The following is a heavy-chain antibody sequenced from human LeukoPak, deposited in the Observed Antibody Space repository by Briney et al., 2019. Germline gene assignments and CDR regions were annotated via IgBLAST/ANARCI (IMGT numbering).Heavy chain of an antibody. CDR2: FDPEDGET. D-gene: IGHD6-13*01. Sequence: GASVKVSCKVSGYTLTELSMHWVRQAPGKGLEWMGGFDPEDGETIYAQKFQGRVTMTEDTSTDTAYMELSSLRSEDTAVYYCATDRGYSSSWPFFDAFDIWGQGTMVTVSS. V-gene: IGHV1-24*01. CDR3: ATDRGYSSSWPFFDAFDI. CDR1: GYTLTELS. J-gene: IGHJ3*02.